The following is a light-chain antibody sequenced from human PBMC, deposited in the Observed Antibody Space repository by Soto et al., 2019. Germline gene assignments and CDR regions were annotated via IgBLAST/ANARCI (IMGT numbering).Light chain of an antibody. CDR2: EGS. V-gene: IGLV2-23*03. J-gene: IGLJ2*01. CDR1: SSDVGSYNL. Sequence: QSALTQPASVSGSPGQSITISCTGTSSDVGSYNLVSWYQQHPGKASKLMIYEGSKRPSGVSNRFSGSKSGNTASLTISGLQAEDEADYYCCSYAGSSTFRAVVFGGGTKLTVL. CDR3: CSYAGSSTFRAVV.